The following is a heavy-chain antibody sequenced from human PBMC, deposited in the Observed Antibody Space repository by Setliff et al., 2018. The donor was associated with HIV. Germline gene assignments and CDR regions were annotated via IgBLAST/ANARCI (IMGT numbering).Heavy chain of an antibody. D-gene: IGHD6-13*01. V-gene: IGHV1-18*01. CDR2: ISAHNGNT. J-gene: IGHJ3*02. CDR1: GYTFTSYG. CDR3: ARDPPLAAAGGPDAFDI. Sequence: ASVKVSCKASGYTFTSYGISWVRQAPGQGLEWMGWISAHNGNTNYAQKLQGRVTMTTDTSTSTAYMELRSLRSDDTAVYYCARDPPLAAAGGPDAFDIWGQGTMVTVSS.